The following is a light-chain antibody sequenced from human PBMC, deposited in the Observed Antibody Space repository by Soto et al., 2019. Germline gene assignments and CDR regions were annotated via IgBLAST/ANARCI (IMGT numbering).Light chain of an antibody. J-gene: IGKJ1*01. Sequence: EIVMTQSPATLSVSPGERATLSCRASQSVSSNLAWYQQKPGQAPRLLIYGASTRATGSPARFSGSGSGTEFTLTNSSLHYEDFAVYYCQQYNNWPPLTFGQGTKVQIK. V-gene: IGKV3-15*01. CDR1: QSVSSN. CDR2: GAS. CDR3: QQYNNWPPLT.